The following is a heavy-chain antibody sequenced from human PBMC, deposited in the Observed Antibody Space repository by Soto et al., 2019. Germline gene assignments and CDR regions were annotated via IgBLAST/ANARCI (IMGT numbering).Heavy chain of an antibody. J-gene: IGHJ6*03. Sequence: QVQLVQSAAEGRKPGSSVKVSCKASGGTFSNHTISWVRQAPGQGLEWKGRIIPVLNIANYAQKFEGRVRITADKSTSTAYMELSSLRSDDTAVYYCARVAEMGTVTNGFYYYMDVWGKGTTVTVSS. CDR3: ARVAEMGTVTNGFYYYMDV. V-gene: IGHV1-69*02. CDR2: IIPVLNIA. CDR1: GGTFSNHT. D-gene: IGHD4-17*01.